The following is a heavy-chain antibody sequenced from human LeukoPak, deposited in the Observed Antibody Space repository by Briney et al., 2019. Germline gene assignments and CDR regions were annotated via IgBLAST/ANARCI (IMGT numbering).Heavy chain of an antibody. D-gene: IGHD3-3*01. Sequence: ASVKVSCKASGYTFTGYYMHWVRQAPGKGLEWMGGFDPEDGETIYAQKFQGRVTMTEDTSTDTAYMELSSLRSEDTAVYYCATGLVLRFLEWPGPTNSWGQGTLVTVSS. CDR1: GYTFTGYY. J-gene: IGHJ4*02. V-gene: IGHV1-24*01. CDR3: ATGLVLRFLEWPGPTNS. CDR2: FDPEDGET.